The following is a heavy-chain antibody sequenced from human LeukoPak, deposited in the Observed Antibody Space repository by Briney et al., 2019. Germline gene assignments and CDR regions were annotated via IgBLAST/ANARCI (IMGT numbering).Heavy chain of an antibody. Sequence: PSETLSLTCTVSGGSISSYYWSWIRQPPGKGLEWIGYIYYSGSTNYNPSLKSRVTISVDTSKNQFSLKLSSVTAADTAVYYCARGLTRLYYYYYYMDVWGKGTTVTVSS. CDR2: IYYSGST. V-gene: IGHV4-59*01. CDR3: ARGLTRLYYYYYYMDV. CDR1: GGSISSYY. J-gene: IGHJ6*03.